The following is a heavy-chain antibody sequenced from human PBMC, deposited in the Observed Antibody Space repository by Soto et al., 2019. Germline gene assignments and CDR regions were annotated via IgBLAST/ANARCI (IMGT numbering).Heavy chain of an antibody. Sequence: GGSLRLSCAASGFTFSSYGMHWVRQAPGKGLEWVAVISYDGSNKYYADSVKGRFTISRDNSKNTLYLQMNSLRAEDTAVYYCAKSNDILLEGFDYWGQGTLVTVYS. CDR1: GFTFSSYG. CDR3: AKSNDILLEGFDY. J-gene: IGHJ4*02. V-gene: IGHV3-30*18. CDR2: ISYDGSNK. D-gene: IGHD3-9*01.